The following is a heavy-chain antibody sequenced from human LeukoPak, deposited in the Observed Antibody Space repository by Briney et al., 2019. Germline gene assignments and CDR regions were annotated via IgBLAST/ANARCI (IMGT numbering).Heavy chain of an antibody. D-gene: IGHD6-13*01. CDR2: IIPIFGTA. CDR3: ARDLYSSSWYRGDNFDY. CDR1: GGTFSSYA. Sequence: ASVKVSCKASGGTFSSYAISWVRQAPGQGLEWMGGIIPIFGTANYAQKLQGRVTMTTDTSTSTAYMELRSLRSDDTAVYYCARDLYSSSWYRGDNFDYWGQGTLVTVSS. J-gene: IGHJ4*02. V-gene: IGHV1-69*05.